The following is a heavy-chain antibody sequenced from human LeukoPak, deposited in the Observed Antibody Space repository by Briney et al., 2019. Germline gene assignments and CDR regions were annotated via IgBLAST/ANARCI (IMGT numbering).Heavy chain of an antibody. Sequence: PGGSLRLSCAASGFTASSNYMSWVRQAPNKRLGWLSVIYSGGNTYYAECVKRRFTISRDNSMNTLYLQMNNLRVEDKAVYYCAGLWGSTTSGTFDYWGQGTLVTVSS. J-gene: IGHJ4*02. D-gene: IGHD1-26*01. V-gene: IGHV3-53*01. CDR3: AGLWGSTTSGTFDY. CDR2: IYSGGNT. CDR1: GFTASSNY.